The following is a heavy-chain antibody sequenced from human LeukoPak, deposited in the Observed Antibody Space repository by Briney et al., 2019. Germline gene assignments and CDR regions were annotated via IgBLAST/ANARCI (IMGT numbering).Heavy chain of an antibody. D-gene: IGHD3-22*01. Sequence: ASVKVSCKASEYSFTGYFIHWVHQAPGQGLEWMGCIDPNSGDTKYAQKFQGRVSMPRDTSTRTAYMELSRLRSDDTAVYFCARSGSTGYSLDYWGQGTLVTVSS. CDR2: IDPNSGDT. CDR3: ARSGSTGYSLDY. CDR1: EYSFTGYF. J-gene: IGHJ4*02. V-gene: IGHV1-2*02.